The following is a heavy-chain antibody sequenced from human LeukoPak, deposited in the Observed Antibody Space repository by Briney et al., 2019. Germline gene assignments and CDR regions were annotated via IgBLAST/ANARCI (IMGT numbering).Heavy chain of an antibody. CDR2: IKQDGSEK. CDR3: ARGSVAQVLDY. D-gene: IGHD6-19*01. Sequence: GGSLGLSCAASGFTFSSYWMSWVRQAPGKGLEGVANIKQDGSEKYYVDSVKGRFTISRDNAKNSLYLQMNSLRAEDTAVYYCARGSVAQVLDYWGQGTLVTVSS. J-gene: IGHJ4*02. CDR1: GFTFSSYW. V-gene: IGHV3-7*01.